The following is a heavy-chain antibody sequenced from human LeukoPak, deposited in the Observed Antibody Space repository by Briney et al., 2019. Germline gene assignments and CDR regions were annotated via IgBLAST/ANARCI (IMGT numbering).Heavy chain of an antibody. Sequence: PSGTLSLTCVVSGDSISNSIWWSWVRQSPEKGLEWIGEIFSSGATNYNPSLNSRVTISLDKSKNQFSLTLDSVTAADTAVYYCAKNAYYCIDVWGKGTTVTISS. D-gene: IGHD2/OR15-2a*01. CDR1: GDSISNSIW. V-gene: IGHV4-4*02. CDR2: IFSSGAT. J-gene: IGHJ6*03. CDR3: AKNAYYCIDV.